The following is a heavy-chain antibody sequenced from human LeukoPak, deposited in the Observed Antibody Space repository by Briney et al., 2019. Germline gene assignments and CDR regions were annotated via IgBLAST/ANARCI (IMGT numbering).Heavy chain of an antibody. J-gene: IGHJ4*02. V-gene: IGHV3-30*02. CDR1: GFSLETFG. Sequence: GGSLRLSCAASGFSLETFGIHWVRQAPGKGLEWVAFIRNTGTTVYNGDSVGGRFTISRDISKNTVYLQMDSLRVEDTAVYYCAKDHPVFDYWGQGTQVTVSS. CDR3: AKDHPVFDY. CDR2: IRNTGTTV.